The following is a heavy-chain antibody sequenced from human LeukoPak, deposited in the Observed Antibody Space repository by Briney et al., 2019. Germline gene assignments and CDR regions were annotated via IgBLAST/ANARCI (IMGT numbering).Heavy chain of an antibody. CDR3: AKAYLYDTLTGPTVY. Sequence: PGGSLRLSCAASGFTFSSYGMHWVRQAPGKGLEWVAFIRYDGSNKYYADSVKGRFTISRDNSKNTLYLQMNSLRAEDTAVYYCAKAYLYDTLTGPTVYWGQGTLVTVSS. CDR1: GFTFSSYG. CDR2: IRYDGSNK. V-gene: IGHV3-30*02. J-gene: IGHJ4*02. D-gene: IGHD3-9*01.